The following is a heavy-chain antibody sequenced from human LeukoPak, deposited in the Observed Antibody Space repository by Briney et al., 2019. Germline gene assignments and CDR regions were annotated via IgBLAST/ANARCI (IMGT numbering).Heavy chain of an antibody. CDR1: GYTFTDYF. CDR2: INTNTGNP. J-gene: IGHJ4*02. CDR3: ARGGWGIALDY. Sequence: ASVKVSCQASGYTFTDYFMHWVRQAPGQGLEWMGWINTNTGNPTYAQGFTGRFVFSLDTSVSTAYLQISSLKAEDTAVYSCARGGWGIALDYWGQGTLVTVSS. V-gene: IGHV7-4-1*02. D-gene: IGHD6-13*01.